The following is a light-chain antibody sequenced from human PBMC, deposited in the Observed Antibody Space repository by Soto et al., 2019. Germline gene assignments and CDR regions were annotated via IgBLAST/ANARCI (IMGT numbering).Light chain of an antibody. J-gene: IGKJ2*01. CDR3: QQYNNGPPYT. CDR2: DAS. CDR1: QTVRSN. V-gene: IGKV3-15*01. Sequence: EIVMTQSPATLSVSPGERATLSCRASQTVRSNLAWYQQKPGQAPSLLIYDASTRATGIPARFSGSGSGTEFTLTISSLESEDLAVYYCQQYNNGPPYTFGQGTNLEIK.